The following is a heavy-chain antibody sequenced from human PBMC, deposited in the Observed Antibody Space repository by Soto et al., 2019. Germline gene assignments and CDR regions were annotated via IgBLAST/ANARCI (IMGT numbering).Heavy chain of an antibody. CDR2: INNDGSST. D-gene: IGHD3-16*01. V-gene: IGHV3-74*01. CDR1: GFTFSSYW. J-gene: IGHJ1*01. CDR3: TRAEGSLGYQH. Sequence: GGSLRLSCAASGFTFSSYWMHWVRQAPGKGLVWVSRINNDGSSTSYADSVKGRFTISRDNAKNTLYLQVNSLRAEDTAVYYCTRAEGSLGYQHWGQGTLVTVSS.